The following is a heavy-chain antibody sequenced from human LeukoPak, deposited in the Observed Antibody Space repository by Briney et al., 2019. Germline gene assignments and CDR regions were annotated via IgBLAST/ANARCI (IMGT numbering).Heavy chain of an antibody. D-gene: IGHD6-13*01. CDR2: ISGSGGST. Sequence: SGGSLRLSCAASGFTFSNYWIHWVRQAPGKGLEWVSAISGSGGSTYYADSVKGRFTISRDNSKNTLYLQMNSLRAEDTAVYYCAKDLGKYSSSWSPARYFDYWGQGTLVTVSS. CDR1: GFTFSNYW. CDR3: AKDLGKYSSSWSPARYFDY. J-gene: IGHJ4*02. V-gene: IGHV3-23*01.